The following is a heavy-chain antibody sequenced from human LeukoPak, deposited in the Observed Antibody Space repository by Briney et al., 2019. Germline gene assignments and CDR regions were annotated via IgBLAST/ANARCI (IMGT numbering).Heavy chain of an antibody. CDR1: GGSISSYY. V-gene: IGHV4-59*01. Sequence: SEALSLTCTVSGGSISSYYWSWIRQPPGKGLEWIGYIYYSGSTNYNPSLKSRVTISVDTSKNQFSLKLSSVTAADTAVYYCARGSRRIAARPGVRFDPWGQGTLVTVSS. CDR3: ARGSRRIAARPGVRFDP. J-gene: IGHJ5*02. CDR2: IYYSGST. D-gene: IGHD6-6*01.